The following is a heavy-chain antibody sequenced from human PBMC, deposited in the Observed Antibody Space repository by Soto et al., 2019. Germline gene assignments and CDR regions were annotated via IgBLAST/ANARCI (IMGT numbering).Heavy chain of an antibody. Sequence: QVQLVQSGAELKKPGSTLKVSCRSSGDTFSNSAFSGVRQAPGQGLEWVGGIVILFGTPDFAQEFGDRAAITADESTSTVDLELRRLGSEDTAIYYCAHERVAEMSTGGYFDYWGQGTPVSVSS. V-gene: IGHV1-69*01. CDR3: AHERVAEMSTGGYFDY. CDR1: GDTFSNSA. D-gene: IGHD2-15*01. CDR2: IVILFGTP. J-gene: IGHJ4*02.